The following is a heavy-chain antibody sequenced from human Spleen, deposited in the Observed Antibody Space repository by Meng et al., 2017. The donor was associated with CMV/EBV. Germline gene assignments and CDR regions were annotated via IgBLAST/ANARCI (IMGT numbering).Heavy chain of an antibody. CDR1: GFTFSSYS. V-gene: IGHV3-48*04. J-gene: IGHJ4*02. CDR3: ARELPAAKRPFDY. Sequence: GESLKISCAASGFTFSSYSMNWVRQAPGKGLEWVSYISSSSSTIYYADSVKGRFTISRDNAKNSLYLQMNSLRAEDTAVYYCARELPAAKRPFDYWGQGSLVTVSS. D-gene: IGHD2-2*01. CDR2: ISSSSSTI.